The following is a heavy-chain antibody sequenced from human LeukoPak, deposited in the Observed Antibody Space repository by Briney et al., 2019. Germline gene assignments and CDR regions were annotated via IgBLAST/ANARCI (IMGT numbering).Heavy chain of an antibody. CDR2: INSDGSST. D-gene: IGHD2-2*01. Sequence: GGSLRLSCAASGFTFSSYWMHWVRQAPGKGLVWVSRINSDGSSTSYEDSVKGRFTISRDNAKNTLYLQMNSLRAEDTAVYYCARGDSSVVPAAKGFDYWGQGTLVTVSS. J-gene: IGHJ4*02. CDR3: ARGDSSVVPAAKGFDY. CDR1: GFTFSSYW. V-gene: IGHV3-74*01.